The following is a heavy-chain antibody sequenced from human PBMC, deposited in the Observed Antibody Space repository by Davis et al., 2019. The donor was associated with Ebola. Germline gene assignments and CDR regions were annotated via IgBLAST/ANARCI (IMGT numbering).Heavy chain of an antibody. CDR1: GGSFSGYY. J-gene: IGHJ6*02. Sequence: MPGGSLRLSCAVYGGSFSGYYWSWIRQPPGKGLEWIGYIYYSGSTNYNPSLKSRVTISVDTSKNQFSLKLSSVTAADTAVYYCARVKGRSSSTYYYYYGMDVWGQGTTVTVSS. D-gene: IGHD6-6*01. CDR3: ARVKGRSSSTYYYYYGMDV. V-gene: IGHV4-59*12. CDR2: IYYSGST.